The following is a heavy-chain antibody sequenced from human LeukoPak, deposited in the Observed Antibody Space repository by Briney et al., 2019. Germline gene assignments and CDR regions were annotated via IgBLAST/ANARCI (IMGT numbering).Heavy chain of an antibody. Sequence: GRSLRLSCAASGFTFSSYGMHWVRQAPGKGLEWVAVIWYDGSNKYYADSVKGRSTISRDNSKNTLYLQMNSLRAEDTAVYYCARDGSPPGGLNWFDPWGQGTLVTVSS. CDR1: GFTFSSYG. J-gene: IGHJ5*02. CDR2: IWYDGSNK. D-gene: IGHD3-16*01. V-gene: IGHV3-33*01. CDR3: ARDGSPPGGLNWFDP.